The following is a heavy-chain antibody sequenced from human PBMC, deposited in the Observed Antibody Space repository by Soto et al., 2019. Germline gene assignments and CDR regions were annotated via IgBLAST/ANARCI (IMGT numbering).Heavy chain of an antibody. V-gene: IGHV3-30*18. CDR3: VKERRNVWSFDY. D-gene: IGHD2-8*02. CDR1: GFNFTDYG. Sequence: QMQLVESGGGVVQPGRSLTLSCVSSGFNFTDYGMHWVRQAPGKGLEWVALITHDGSYQYYRDSLRGRFSISRDDSRHTIYLQMDNLTPEDTAVYYCVKERRNVWSFDYWGQGILVTFSS. CDR2: ITHDGSYQ. J-gene: IGHJ4*02.